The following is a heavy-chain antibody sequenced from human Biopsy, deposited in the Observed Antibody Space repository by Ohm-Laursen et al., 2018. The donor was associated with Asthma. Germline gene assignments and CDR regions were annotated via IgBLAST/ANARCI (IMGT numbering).Heavy chain of an antibody. D-gene: IGHD3-10*01. CDR2: IIPIFGTA. CDR3: AESDYYGSGYYYGMDV. Sequence: SSVEVSCKASGDSFSNYAISWVRQAPGQGLEWMGGIIPIFGTANYAQKFQGRVTITADESTSTAYMELSSLRSEDTAVYYCAESDYYGSGYYYGMDVWGQGTTVTVSS. CDR1: GDSFSNYA. J-gene: IGHJ6*02. V-gene: IGHV1-69*01.